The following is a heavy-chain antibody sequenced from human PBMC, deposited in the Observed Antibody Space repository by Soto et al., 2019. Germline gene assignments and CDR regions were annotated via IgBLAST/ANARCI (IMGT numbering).Heavy chain of an antibody. D-gene: IGHD3-9*01. J-gene: IGHJ4*02. CDR2: IYHSGST. Sequence: SETLSLTCAVSGGSISSGGYSWGRIRQPPGKGLEWIGYIYHSGSTYYNPSLKSRVTISVDRSKNQFSLKLSSVTAADTAVYYCARHPGYYDILTGYTTYYFDSWGQGILVTVSS. V-gene: IGHV4-30-2*01. CDR1: GGSISSGGYS. CDR3: ARHPGYYDILTGYTTYYFDS.